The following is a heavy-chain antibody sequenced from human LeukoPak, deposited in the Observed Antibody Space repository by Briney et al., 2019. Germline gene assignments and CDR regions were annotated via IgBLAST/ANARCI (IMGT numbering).Heavy chain of an antibody. CDR2: IYSSGTT. J-gene: IGHJ6*02. Sequence: PSETLSLTCTVSGGSISSYYWSWIRQPAGKGLEWIGRIYSSGTTNNNPSLKSRVTMSVDTSKNQFSLKLSSVTAADTAVYYCARGGQQLVYGMDVWGQGTTVTVSS. D-gene: IGHD6-13*01. V-gene: IGHV4-4*07. CDR3: ARGGQQLVYGMDV. CDR1: GGSISSYY.